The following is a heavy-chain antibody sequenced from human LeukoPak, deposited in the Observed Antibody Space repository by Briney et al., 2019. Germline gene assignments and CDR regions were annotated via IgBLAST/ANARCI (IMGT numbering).Heavy chain of an antibody. CDR1: GFTFTSYS. CDR2: TSSSSSTI. J-gene: IGHJ4*02. CDR3: ARDSSWYEF. V-gene: IGHV3-48*04. D-gene: IGHD6-13*01. Sequence: PGGSLRLSCTASGFTFTSYSMNWVRQAPGKGLEWVSYTSSSSSTIYYADSVKGRFTISRENAKNSMYLQMNSLRAEDTAVYYCARDSSWYEFWGQGTLVAVSS.